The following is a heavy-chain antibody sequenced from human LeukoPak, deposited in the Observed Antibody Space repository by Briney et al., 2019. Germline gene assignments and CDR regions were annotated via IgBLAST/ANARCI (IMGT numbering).Heavy chain of an antibody. D-gene: IGHD2-15*01. CDR3: CLDSYGMDV. Sequence: SQTLSLTCTVSGGSISSGSYYWSWIRQPAGKGLEWIGRIYTSGSTNYNPSLKSRVTISVGTSKNQFSLKLSSVTAADTAVYYCCLDSYGMDVWGQGTTVTVSS. CDR2: IYTSGST. CDR1: GGSISSGSYY. J-gene: IGHJ6*02. V-gene: IGHV4-61*02.